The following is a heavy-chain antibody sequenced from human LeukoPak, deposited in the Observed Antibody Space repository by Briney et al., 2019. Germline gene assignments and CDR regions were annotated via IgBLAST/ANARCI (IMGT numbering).Heavy chain of an antibody. CDR2: IYTSGST. CDR3: ARVGVAASFDY. V-gene: IGHV4-4*07. J-gene: IGHJ4*02. Sequence: SETLSLTCTVSGGSINNYYWSWIRQPAGKGLEWIGRIYTSGSTNYNPSLKSRVTMSVDTSKNQFSLKLSSVTAADTAVYYCARVGVAASFDYWGQGTLVTVSS. CDR1: GGSINNYY. D-gene: IGHD2-15*01.